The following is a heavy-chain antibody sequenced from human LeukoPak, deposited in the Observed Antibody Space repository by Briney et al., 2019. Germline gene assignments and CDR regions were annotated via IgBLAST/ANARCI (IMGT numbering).Heavy chain of an antibody. Sequence: PGGSLRLSCAASQFTFSSYSMNWVRQAPGKGLEWVSSINRGATHIYYADSLRGRFIISRDDAKNSLYLQMNSLRAEDTAVYYCARVLSLSHFDYWGQGTLVTVSS. V-gene: IGHV3-21*01. J-gene: IGHJ4*02. CDR2: INRGATHI. D-gene: IGHD3-16*02. CDR1: QFTFSSYS. CDR3: ARVLSLSHFDY.